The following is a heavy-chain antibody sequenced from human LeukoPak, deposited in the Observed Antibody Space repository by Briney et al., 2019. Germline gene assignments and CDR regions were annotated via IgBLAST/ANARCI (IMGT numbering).Heavy chain of an antibody. CDR2: INHSGST. J-gene: IGHJ5*02. Sequence: SSETLSLTCAVYGGSFSGYYWSWIRQPPGKGLEWIGEINHSGSTNYNPSLKSRVTISVDTSKNQFSLKLSSVTAADTAVYYCASPPPRRLFHTYTWGQGTLVTVSS. D-gene: IGHD3-22*01. V-gene: IGHV4-34*01. CDR3: ASPPPRRLFHTYT. CDR1: GGSFSGYY.